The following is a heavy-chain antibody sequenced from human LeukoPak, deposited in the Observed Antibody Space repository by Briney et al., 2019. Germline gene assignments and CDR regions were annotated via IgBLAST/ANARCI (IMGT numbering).Heavy chain of an antibody. CDR1: GFTFSSYW. D-gene: IGHD6-19*01. Sequence: GGSLRFSCAASGFTFSSYWMSWVSQAPGKGLEWVANIKQEGTEKYYVDSVRGRFTISRDNAKNSLYLQMNSLRAEDTAVYYCATPSGYSSGWYPFDYWGQGTLVTVSS. J-gene: IGHJ4*02. CDR3: ATPSGYSSGWYPFDY. CDR2: IKQEGTEK. V-gene: IGHV3-7*01.